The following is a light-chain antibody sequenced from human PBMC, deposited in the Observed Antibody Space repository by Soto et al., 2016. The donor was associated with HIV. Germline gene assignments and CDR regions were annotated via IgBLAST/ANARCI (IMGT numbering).Light chain of an antibody. CDR1: QSVSVW. Sequence: DIQMTQFPSTLSASIGDRVTITCRASQSVSVWLAWYQQKPGKAPNLLIFKTSTLEVGVPSRFSGSGSGTDFTLTISSLQPDDFATYYCQQFGNSPYTFGQGTKLEIK. V-gene: IGKV1-5*03. J-gene: IGKJ2*01. CDR2: KTS. CDR3: QQFGNSPYT.